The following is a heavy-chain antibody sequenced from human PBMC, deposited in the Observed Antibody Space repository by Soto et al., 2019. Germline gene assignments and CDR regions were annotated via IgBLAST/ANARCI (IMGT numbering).Heavy chain of an antibody. J-gene: IGHJ6*02. CDR1: GVSISSGGYY. V-gene: IGHV4-31*03. D-gene: IGHD2-21*01. CDR3: ASSAYYYGMDV. Sequence: PSETLSLTCNVSGVSISSGGYYWTWIRQHPGKGLEWIGYNYHPGSTYYNPSLKRRVIISVDTSKNQFSLKLSSVTAADTAVYYCASSAYYYGMDVWGQGTTVTAP. CDR2: NYHPGST.